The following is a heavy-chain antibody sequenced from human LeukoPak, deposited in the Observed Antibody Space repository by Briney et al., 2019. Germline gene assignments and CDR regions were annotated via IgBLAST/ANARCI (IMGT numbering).Heavy chain of an antibody. D-gene: IGHD1-14*01. CDR3: VKGLGNLFDD. CDR1: GLTLRSFG. Sequence: WESLRLSCAASGLTLRSFGMHWVRQAAGKGLEWVTFISYDGSDKHYADSVKGRFTISRDTSNNTLYLQMNSLRVEDTAVYFCVKGLGNLFDDWGQGTLVTVSS. CDR2: ISYDGSDK. V-gene: IGHV3-30*18. J-gene: IGHJ4*02.